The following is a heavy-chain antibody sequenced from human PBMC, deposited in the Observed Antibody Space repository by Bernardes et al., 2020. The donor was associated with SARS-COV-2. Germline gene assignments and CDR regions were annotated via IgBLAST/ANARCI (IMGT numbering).Heavy chain of an antibody. CDR3: ASRSVFGVVDYFDF. CDR1: GGSITSHY. CDR2: VYHSGFT. D-gene: IGHD3-3*01. V-gene: IGHV4-59*11. Sequence: SETLSLTCTVSGGSITSHYWSWIRQSPGKGLEYIGYVYHSGFTNYNPSLKSRVSISLDTSRNQFSLQLNSVTAADTAVYYCASRSVFGVVDYFDFWGQGNLVIVSS. J-gene: IGHJ4*02.